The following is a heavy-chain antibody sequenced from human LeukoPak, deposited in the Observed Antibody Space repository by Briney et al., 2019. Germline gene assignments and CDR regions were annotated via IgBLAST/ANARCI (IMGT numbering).Heavy chain of an antibody. Sequence: SVKVSCKASGATFTSYAISWVRQSPGQRLAWMGRIIPILGIANYAQKLPGRVTITADKSTSTAYMELSSLRSEDTAVNYCARDHRFGAASRGYSYGYFDYWGQGTLVTVSS. J-gene: IGHJ4*02. D-gene: IGHD5-18*01. CDR3: ARDHRFGAASRGYSYGYFDY. V-gene: IGHV1-69*04. CDR1: GATFTSYA. CDR2: IIPILGIA.